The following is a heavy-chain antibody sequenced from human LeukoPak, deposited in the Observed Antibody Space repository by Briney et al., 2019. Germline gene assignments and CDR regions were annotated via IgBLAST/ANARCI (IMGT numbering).Heavy chain of an antibody. Sequence: ASVKVSCKASGYTFIDYTMHWLRQAPGQRLDWMGWIDGGSGNTKYSPEFQGRVTITRDTSASTGYMELSSLRSEDTAVYYCANPRYDSSGYYYVDWGQGTLVTVSS. CDR2: IDGGSGNT. CDR1: GYTFIDYT. D-gene: IGHD3-22*01. CDR3: ANPRYDSSGYYYVD. V-gene: IGHV1-3*01. J-gene: IGHJ4*02.